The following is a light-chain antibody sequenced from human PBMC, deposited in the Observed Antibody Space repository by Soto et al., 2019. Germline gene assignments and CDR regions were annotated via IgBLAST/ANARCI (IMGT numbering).Light chain of an antibody. CDR3: QQRADWPIT. J-gene: IGKJ5*01. CDR1: QSVSSY. CDR2: DAS. V-gene: IGKV3-11*01. Sequence: EILMTQSPATLSVSPGETATLSFTASQSVSSYLAWYQQKPGQAPRLLIYDASNRATGIPARFSGSGSGTDFTLTISSLEPDDFAVYYCQQRADWPITFGQGTRLEIK.